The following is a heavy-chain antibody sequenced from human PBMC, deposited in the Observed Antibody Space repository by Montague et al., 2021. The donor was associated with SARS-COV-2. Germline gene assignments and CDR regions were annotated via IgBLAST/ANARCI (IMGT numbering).Heavy chain of an antibody. D-gene: IGHD1-14*01. J-gene: IGHJ4*02. CDR2: IDYTGXT. CDR1: GGSVSSGSYY. V-gene: IGHV4-61*01. CDR3: ARISGITSWYYDY. Sequence: SETLSLTCTVSGGSVSSGSYYWSWIRQPPGKGLQSIGYIDYTGXTXYXXXXQSRVTKSVDSSKNQFSVRLSSVTAADTAVYYCARISGITSWYYDYWGQGTLVTASS.